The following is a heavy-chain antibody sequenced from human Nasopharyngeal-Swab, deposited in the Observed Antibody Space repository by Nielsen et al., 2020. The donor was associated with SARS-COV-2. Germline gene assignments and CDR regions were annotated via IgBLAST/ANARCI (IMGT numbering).Heavy chain of an antibody. CDR3: ARGDDSSGFSITLDY. CDR1: GFTFSSYE. D-gene: IGHD3-22*01. Sequence: GGSLRLSCAASGFTFSSYEMNWVRQAPGKGLERVSYISGSGSTIYYADSVKGRFTIPRDNAKHSLYLQMHSLRAEDTAVYYCARGDDSSGFSITLDYWGQGTLVTVSS. CDR2: ISGSGSTI. V-gene: IGHV3-48*03. J-gene: IGHJ4*02.